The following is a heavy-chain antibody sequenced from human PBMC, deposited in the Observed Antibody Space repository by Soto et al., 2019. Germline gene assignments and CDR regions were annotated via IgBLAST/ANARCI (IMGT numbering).Heavy chain of an antibody. D-gene: IGHD3-10*01. Sequence: PSETLSLTCTVSGGSISSGDSCWTWIRQPPGKGLEWIGNICYSGRTYYNPSLKSRVSISEDTSKNHFSLRLGSVTAADTAVYYCARDARGIFTHFDYWGQGTLVTVSS. J-gene: IGHJ4*02. CDR1: GGSISSGDSC. CDR2: ICYSGRT. V-gene: IGHV4-30-4*08. CDR3: ARDARGIFTHFDY.